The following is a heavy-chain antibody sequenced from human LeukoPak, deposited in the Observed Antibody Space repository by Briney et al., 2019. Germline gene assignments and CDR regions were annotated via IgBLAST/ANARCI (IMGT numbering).Heavy chain of an antibody. J-gene: IGHJ4*02. Sequence: KTSETLSLTCTVSGGSISSDYWSWIRQPPGKGLEWIGYIYYSGGTNYNPSLKSRVTISVDTSKNQFSLKLSSVTAADTAVYYCARERLVEMSTIFDFWGQGTLVTVSS. CDR1: GGSISSDY. D-gene: IGHD5-24*01. CDR3: ARERLVEMSTIFDF. CDR2: IYYSGGT. V-gene: IGHV4-59*01.